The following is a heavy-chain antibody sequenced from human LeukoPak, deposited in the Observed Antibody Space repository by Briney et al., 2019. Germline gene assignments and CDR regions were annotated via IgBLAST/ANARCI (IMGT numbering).Heavy chain of an antibody. V-gene: IGHV4-34*01. CDR1: GGSFSGYY. CDR2: INHSGST. J-gene: IGHJ4*02. Sequence: PSETLPLTCAVYGGSFSGYYWSWIRQPPGKGLEWIGEINHSGSTNYNPSLKSRVTISVDTFKNQFSLKLSSVTAADTAVYYCARESEFASNIAAAGTRAGDYWGQGTLVTVSS. D-gene: IGHD6-13*01. CDR3: ARESEFASNIAAAGTRAGDY.